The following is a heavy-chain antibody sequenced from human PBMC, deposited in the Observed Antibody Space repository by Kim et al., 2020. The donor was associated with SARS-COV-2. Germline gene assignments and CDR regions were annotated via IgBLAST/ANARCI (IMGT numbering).Heavy chain of an antibody. Sequence: ASVKVSCKASGYTFTSYAMHWVRQAPGQRLEWMGWINAGNGNTKYSQKFQGRVTITRDTSASTAYMELSSLRSEDTAVYYCASPNYDFWSGYYTFDYWGQGTLVTVSS. CDR1: GYTFTSYA. CDR3: ASPNYDFWSGYYTFDY. V-gene: IGHV1-3*01. CDR2: INAGNGNT. D-gene: IGHD3-3*01. J-gene: IGHJ4*02.